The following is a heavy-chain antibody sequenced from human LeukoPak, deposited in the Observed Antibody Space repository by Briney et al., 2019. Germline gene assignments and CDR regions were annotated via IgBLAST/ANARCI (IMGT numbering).Heavy chain of an antibody. J-gene: IGHJ4*02. CDR2: MNPNSGNT. Sequence: ASVKVSCKASGYTFTSYDINWVRQATGQGLEWMGWMNPNSGNTGYAQKFQGRVTMTRNTSISTAYMELSSLRSEDTAVYYCAGCSGTSCYTYPFDYWGQGTLVTVSS. CDR1: GYTFTSYD. V-gene: IGHV1-8*01. D-gene: IGHD2-2*02. CDR3: AGCSGTSCYTYPFDY.